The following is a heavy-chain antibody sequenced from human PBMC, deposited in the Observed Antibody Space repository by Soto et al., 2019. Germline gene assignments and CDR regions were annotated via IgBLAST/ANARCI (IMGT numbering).Heavy chain of an antibody. CDR1: GGSFSGYY. CDR3: ARYVHCGGDCYSGGYYYYGMDV. Sequence: SETLSLTCAVYGGSFSGYYWSWIRQPPGKGLEWIGEINHSGSTNYNPSLKSRVTISVDTSKNQFSLKLSSVTAADTAVYYCARYVHCGGDCYSGGYYYYGMDVWGQGTTVTVSS. D-gene: IGHD2-21*02. CDR2: INHSGST. J-gene: IGHJ6*02. V-gene: IGHV4-34*01.